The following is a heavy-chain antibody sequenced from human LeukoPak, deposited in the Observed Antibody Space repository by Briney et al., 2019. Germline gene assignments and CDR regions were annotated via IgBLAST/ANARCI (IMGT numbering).Heavy chain of an antibody. CDR3: ARVGSGSYYTYYYGMDV. V-gene: IGHV1-18*01. CDR2: ISAYNGNT. D-gene: IGHD3-10*01. J-gene: IGHJ6*02. CDR1: GYTFTSYG. Sequence: ASVKVSCKASGYTFTSYGISWVRQAPGQGLEWMGWISAYNGNTNYAQKLQGRVTMTTDTSTSTAYMELRSLRSDDTAVYYCARVGSGSYYTYYYGMDVWGQGTTVTVSS.